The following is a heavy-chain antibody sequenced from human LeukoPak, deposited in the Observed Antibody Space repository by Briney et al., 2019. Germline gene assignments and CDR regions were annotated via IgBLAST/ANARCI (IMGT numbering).Heavy chain of an antibody. V-gene: IGHV4-38-2*02. CDR1: GYSISSGYY. CDR3: ARGRLIPGGSSWYYSLYYYMDV. CDR2: IYHSGST. J-gene: IGHJ6*03. Sequence: SETLSLTCTVSGYSISSGYYWGWIRQPPGKGLEWIGSIYHSGSTYYNPSLKSRVTISVDTSKNQFSLKLSSVTAADTAVYYCARGRLIPGGSSWYYSLYYYMDVWGKGTTVTISS. D-gene: IGHD6-13*01.